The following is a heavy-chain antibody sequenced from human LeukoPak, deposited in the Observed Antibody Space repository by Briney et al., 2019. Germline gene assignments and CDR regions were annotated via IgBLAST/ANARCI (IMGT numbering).Heavy chain of an antibody. Sequence: GGSLRLSCVASGFTFSSYAMSWDRQAPGKGLEWVSGISGSGGITYYADSVKGRVTISRDNSKNTLYLQMNSLRAEDTAVYHCAKGRVYSSRGDAFDIWGQGTMVTVSS. V-gene: IGHV3-23*01. J-gene: IGHJ3*02. CDR3: AKGRVYSSRGDAFDI. CDR1: GFTFSSYA. D-gene: IGHD6-19*01. CDR2: ISGSGGIT.